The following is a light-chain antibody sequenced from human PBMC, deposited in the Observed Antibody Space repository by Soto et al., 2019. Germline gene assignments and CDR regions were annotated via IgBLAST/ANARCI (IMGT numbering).Light chain of an antibody. CDR3: QQYNNWPIT. Sequence: EIVLTQSPATLSLSPGERATLSCGSSQSVSRNYLAWFQQKPGLAPRLLIYDASTRATGIPDRFSGSGSGTDFTLTISRLEPEDFAVYYCQQYNNWPITFGQGTRLEI. V-gene: IGKV3D-20*01. CDR2: DAS. J-gene: IGKJ5*01. CDR1: QSVSRNY.